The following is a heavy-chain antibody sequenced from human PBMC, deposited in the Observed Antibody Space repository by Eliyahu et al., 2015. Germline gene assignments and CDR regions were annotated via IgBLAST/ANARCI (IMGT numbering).Heavy chain of an antibody. V-gene: IGHV4-61*01. D-gene: IGHD3-16*02. CDR2: IYDSGST. CDR3: ARDFFVKEVDYIWENFRPRGYFDL. Sequence: CTVSGGSVSSGSHYWSWIRRPPGKALEWIGSIYDSGSTNYNPXLKSRVTISIDTSKNQFSLKLSSVTAADTAVYHCARDFFVKEVDYIWENFRPRGYFDLWGQGTLVSVSS. J-gene: IGHJ4*02. CDR1: GGSVSSGSHY.